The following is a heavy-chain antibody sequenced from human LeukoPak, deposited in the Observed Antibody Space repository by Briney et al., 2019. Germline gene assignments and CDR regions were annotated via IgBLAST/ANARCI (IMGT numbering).Heavy chain of an antibody. J-gene: IGHJ4*02. Sequence: PSETLSLTCTVSGGSFTSSSYYWGWIRQPPGKGLEWIGSIYYSGSTYYNLSLKSRVTISVDTSKNQFSLKLSSVTAADTAVYYCARGRDLTDYWGQGTLVTVSS. CDR2: IYYSGST. CDR3: ARGRDLTDY. CDR1: GGSFTSSSYY. V-gene: IGHV4-39*07.